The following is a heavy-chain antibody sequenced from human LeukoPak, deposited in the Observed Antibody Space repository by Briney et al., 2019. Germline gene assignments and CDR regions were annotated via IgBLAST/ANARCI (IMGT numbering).Heavy chain of an antibody. CDR1: GFTFSSYD. V-gene: IGHV3-13*01. CDR2: IGTAGDT. J-gene: IGHJ4*02. CDR3: ARVGTNYYDSSGYYDY. Sequence: PGGSLRPSCAASGFTFSSYDMHWVRQATGKGLEWVSAIGTAGDTYYPGSVKGRFTISRENAKNSLYLQMNSLRAEDTAVYYCARVGTNYYDSSGYYDYWGQGTLVTVSS. D-gene: IGHD3-22*01.